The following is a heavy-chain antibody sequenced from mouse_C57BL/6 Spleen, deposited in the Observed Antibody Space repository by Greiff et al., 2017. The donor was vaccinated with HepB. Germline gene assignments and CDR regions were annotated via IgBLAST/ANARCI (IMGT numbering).Heavy chain of an antibody. CDR1: GFTFSSYA. V-gene: IGHV5-9-1*02. Sequence: EVKVEESGEGLVKPGGSLKLSCAASGFTFSSYAMSWVRQTPEKRLEWVAYISSGGDYIYYADTVKGRFTISRDNARNTLYLQMSSLKSEDTAMYYCTRELGRGGYYFDYWGQGTTLTVSS. J-gene: IGHJ2*01. D-gene: IGHD4-1*01. CDR3: TRELGRGGYYFDY. CDR2: ISSGGDYI.